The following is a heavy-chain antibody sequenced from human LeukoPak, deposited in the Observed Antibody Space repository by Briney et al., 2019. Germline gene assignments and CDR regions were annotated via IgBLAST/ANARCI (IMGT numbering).Heavy chain of an antibody. CDR2: IFYSGSA. D-gene: IGHD4-23*01. CDR3: ARIGHGANSHLKWYFEL. Sequence: PSETLSLTCNVSGVSISSSIYYWAWIRRPPGKGLEWIGSIFYSGSAYYSPSLKSRLAIPLDTSKNQFSLKLSSVTAADTAVYYCARIGHGANSHLKWYFELWGRGPRHTVSS. J-gene: IGHJ2*01. CDR1: GVSISSSIYY. V-gene: IGHV4-39*01.